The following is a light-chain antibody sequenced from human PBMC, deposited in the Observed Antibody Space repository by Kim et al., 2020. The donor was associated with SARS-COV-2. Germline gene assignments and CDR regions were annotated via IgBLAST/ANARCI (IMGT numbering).Light chain of an antibody. CDR1: QDVSSY. CDR2: AAS. J-gene: IGKJ5*01. CDR3: QQLNDYPIT. Sequence: ASVGDRVTITCLASQDVSSYFAWYQQKPGRAPKLLIHAASTLQSGVPARFSGSGSETEFTLTISSLQPEDFATYYCQQLNDYPITFGQGTRLEIK. V-gene: IGKV1-9*01.